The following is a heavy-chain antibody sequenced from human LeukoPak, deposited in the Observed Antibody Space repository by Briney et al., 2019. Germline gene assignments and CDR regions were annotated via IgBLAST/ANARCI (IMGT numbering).Heavy chain of an antibody. CDR1: GFAFSSYG. V-gene: IGHV3-30*02. CDR2: IRYDGNNK. Sequence: PGGSLRLSCAASGFAFSSYGIHWVRQAPGKGLEWVAFIRYDGNNKYYADSVKGRLTISRDNSKNTLYLQMNSLRAEDTAVYYCVKDPVASAVAGTNYFDYWGQGTLVIVSS. CDR3: VKDPVASAVAGTNYFDY. D-gene: IGHD6-19*01. J-gene: IGHJ4*02.